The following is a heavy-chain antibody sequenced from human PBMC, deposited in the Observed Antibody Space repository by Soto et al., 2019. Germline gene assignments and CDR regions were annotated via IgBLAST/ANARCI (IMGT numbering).Heavy chain of an antibody. CDR3: AKDMGWLHRHFDY. Sequence: EVQLLESGGGLVQPGGSLRLSCAASGFTFSSYAMSWVRQAPGKGLEWVSAISGSGGSTYYADSVKGRFTISRDNSTNTMHLQMNSLRAEDTAVYYCAKDMGWLHRHFDYWGQGTLVTVSS. J-gene: IGHJ4*02. CDR2: ISGSGGST. V-gene: IGHV3-23*01. CDR1: GFTFSSYA. D-gene: IGHD5-12*01.